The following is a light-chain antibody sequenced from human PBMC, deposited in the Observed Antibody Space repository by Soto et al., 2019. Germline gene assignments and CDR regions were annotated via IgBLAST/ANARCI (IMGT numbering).Light chain of an antibody. Sequence: EIVLTQSPGTLSLSPGERATLSCRASQSVSSSYLAWYQQKPGQAPRLPIYGASSRATGIPDRFSGSGSGTDFSLTISRLESEDFAVYYCQQYGRSRTFGQGTKVDIK. V-gene: IGKV3-20*01. J-gene: IGKJ1*01. CDR2: GAS. CDR3: QQYGRSRT. CDR1: QSVSSSY.